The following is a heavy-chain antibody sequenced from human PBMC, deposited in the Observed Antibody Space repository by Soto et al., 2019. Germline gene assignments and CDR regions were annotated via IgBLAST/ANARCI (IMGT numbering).Heavy chain of an antibody. CDR2: ISSSTSAT. Sequence: VQLVESGGGLVQPGGSLRLSCAASGFALTYYNMKWVRQAPGKGLEWVSDISSSTSATYYADSVKGRFTISRDNAKNSLYLQMSNLRAEDTAIYYCVRDSAYSFDYWGQGTLVTVSS. CDR3: VRDSAYSFDY. V-gene: IGHV3-48*01. CDR1: GFALTYYN. J-gene: IGHJ4*02. D-gene: IGHD2-21*01.